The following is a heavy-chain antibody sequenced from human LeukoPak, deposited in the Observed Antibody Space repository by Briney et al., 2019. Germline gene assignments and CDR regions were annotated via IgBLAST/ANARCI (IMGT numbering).Heavy chain of an antibody. J-gene: IGHJ4*02. Sequence: PSETLSLTCTVSGGSISSSSYYWGWIRQPPGEGLEWIGSIYYSGSTYYNPSLKSRVTISVDTSKNQFSLKLSSVTAADTAVYYCARVTGYRIEDYFDYWGQGTLVTVSS. V-gene: IGHV4-39*07. CDR3: ARVTGYRIEDYFDY. D-gene: IGHD6-13*01. CDR2: IYYSGST. CDR1: GGSISSSSYY.